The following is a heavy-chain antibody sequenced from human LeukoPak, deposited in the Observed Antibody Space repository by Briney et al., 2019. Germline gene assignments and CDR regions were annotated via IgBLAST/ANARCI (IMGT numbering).Heavy chain of an antibody. D-gene: IGHD6-19*01. J-gene: IGHJ4*02. CDR1: GGSISSSSYY. Sequence: SETLSLTCTVSGGSISSSSYYWGWIRQPPGKGLEWIGSIYYSGSTYYNPSLKSRVTISVDTSKNQFSLKLSSVTAADTAVYYCARGAAVAGTGEYWGQGTLVTVSS. CDR2: IYYSGST. V-gene: IGHV4-39*07. CDR3: ARGAAVAGTGEY.